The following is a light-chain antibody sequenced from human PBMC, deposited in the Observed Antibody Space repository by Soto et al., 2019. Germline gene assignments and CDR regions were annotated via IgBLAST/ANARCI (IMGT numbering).Light chain of an antibody. V-gene: IGKV1-5*03. CDR1: QSISSW. J-gene: IGKJ1*01. CDR2: KAS. Sequence: DIQLTQTPSTLSASVGDEVTIPCRASQSISSWLAWYQQKPGKAPKLLIYKASSLESGVPSRFRGSGSGTEFTLTISRLQPDDFETYYCQQYNSYSRTFGQGTKVDIK. CDR3: QQYNSYSRT.